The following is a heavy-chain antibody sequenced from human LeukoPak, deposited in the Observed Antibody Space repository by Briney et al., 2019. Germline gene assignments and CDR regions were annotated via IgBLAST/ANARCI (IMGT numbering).Heavy chain of an antibody. CDR2: IQTKIDGGTT. V-gene: IGHV3-15*01. D-gene: IGHD1-26*01. CDR3: AKDPIHGSGAAEDY. J-gene: IGHJ4*02. CDR1: GFIFSSAW. Sequence: GGSLRLSCAASGFIFSSAWMSWVRQAPGKGLEWVGHIQTKIDGGTTDYAAPVKGRFTISRDDSKNTVYLQMNSLRAEDTAVYYCAKDPIHGSGAAEDYWGQGTLVTVSS.